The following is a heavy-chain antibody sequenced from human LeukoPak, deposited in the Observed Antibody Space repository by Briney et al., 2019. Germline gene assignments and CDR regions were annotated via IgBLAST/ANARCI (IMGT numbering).Heavy chain of an antibody. J-gene: IGHJ4*02. CDR3: ARDRVGATTHFDY. Sequence: SVKVSCKASGGTFSSYAISWVRQAPGQGLEWMGRIIPIFGIANYAQKFQGRVTITADKSTSTAYMELRSLRSDDMAVYYCARDRVGATTHFDYWGQGTLVTVSS. V-gene: IGHV1-69*04. CDR2: IIPIFGIA. D-gene: IGHD1-26*01. CDR1: GGTFSSYA.